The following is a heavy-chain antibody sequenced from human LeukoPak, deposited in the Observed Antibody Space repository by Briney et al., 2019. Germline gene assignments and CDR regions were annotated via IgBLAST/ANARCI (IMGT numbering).Heavy chain of an antibody. Sequence: PGGSLRLSCAASGFTFSSYEMNWVRQAPGKGLEWVSYISSSDSTIYYADSVKGRFTISRDNAKNSLYLQMNSLRAEDTAVYYCARGPSYYDILTAFPVGPLGMPIWGQGTMVTVSS. J-gene: IGHJ3*02. V-gene: IGHV3-48*03. CDR3: ARGPSYYDILTAFPVGPLGMPI. CDR1: GFTFSSYE. D-gene: IGHD3-9*01. CDR2: ISSSDSTI.